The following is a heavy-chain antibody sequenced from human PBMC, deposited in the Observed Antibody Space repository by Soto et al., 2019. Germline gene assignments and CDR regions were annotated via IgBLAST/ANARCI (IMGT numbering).Heavy chain of an antibody. V-gene: IGHV5-51*01. CDR3: ARLAGNGVAGSIDY. D-gene: IGHD6-19*01. Sequence: GASLKISCKGSGYSFTSYWIGCVRQMPGKGLEWMGIIYPGASDTRYSPSFQGQVTISAVKSISTSYLQWSSLKASDTAMYYCARLAGNGVAGSIDYLVQGTMVAVSS. J-gene: IGHJ4*02. CDR2: IYPGASDT. CDR1: GYSFTSYW.